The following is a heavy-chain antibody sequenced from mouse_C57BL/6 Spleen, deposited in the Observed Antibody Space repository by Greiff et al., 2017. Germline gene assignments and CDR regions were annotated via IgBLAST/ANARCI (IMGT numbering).Heavy chain of an antibody. CDR3: ARPHYDYDGAWFAY. CDR1: GFTFSDYY. V-gene: IGHV5-12*01. CDR2: ISNGGGST. Sequence: DVMLVESGGGLVQPGGSLKLSCAASGFTFSDYYMYWVRQTPEKRLEWVAYISNGGGSTYYPDTVKGRFTISRDNAKNTLYLQMSRLKSEDTAMYYCARPHYDYDGAWFAYWGQGTLVTVSA. D-gene: IGHD2-4*01. J-gene: IGHJ3*01.